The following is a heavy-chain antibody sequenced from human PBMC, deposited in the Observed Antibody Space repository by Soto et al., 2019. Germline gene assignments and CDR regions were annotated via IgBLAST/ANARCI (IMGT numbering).Heavy chain of an antibody. Sequence: QVQLVESGGGVVQPGRSLRLSCAASGFTFSSYAMHWVRQAPGKGLEWVAVISYDGSNKFYADSVKGRFTISRDNSKNTLYLQMHSLRAEDTAVYYCARAVVREVNRSGMDVWGQATTVTVSS. V-gene: IGHV3-30-3*01. D-gene: IGHD3-10*01. CDR1: GFTFSSYA. CDR2: ISYDGSNK. CDR3: ARAVVREVNRSGMDV. J-gene: IGHJ6*02.